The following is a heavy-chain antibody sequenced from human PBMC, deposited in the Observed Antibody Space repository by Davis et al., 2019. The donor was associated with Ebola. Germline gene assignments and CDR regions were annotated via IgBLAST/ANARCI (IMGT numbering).Heavy chain of an antibody. CDR1: GGSISSYY. J-gene: IGHJ4*02. D-gene: IGHD6-19*01. CDR3: ARATRQCGPGCYFES. V-gene: IGHV4-59*08. CDR2: IYYNAIT. Sequence: SETLSLTCTVSGGSISSYYWTWIRQTPGKGLEWIGYIYYNAITIYNPSLKSRVTISVDMSKNQFSLNLISVTAADTAVYSCARATRQCGPGCYFESWGQGTLVTVSS.